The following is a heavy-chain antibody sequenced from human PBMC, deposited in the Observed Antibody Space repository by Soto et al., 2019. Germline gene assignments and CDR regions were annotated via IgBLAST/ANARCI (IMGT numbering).Heavy chain of an antibody. CDR3: ARDPEDGSGTKYNWFDS. V-gene: IGHV1-69*01. D-gene: IGHD3-10*01. Sequence: QMQLVQSGAEVKKPGSSVKISCKASGGTFGNLGISWLRQAPGQGLEWMGGTIPIFDTPHYAEKFRDRVTITADATTTAYLELTSLTSADTATYYCARDPEDGSGTKYNWFDSWGQGTLVTVSS. J-gene: IGHJ5*01. CDR1: GGTFGNLG. CDR2: TIPIFDTP.